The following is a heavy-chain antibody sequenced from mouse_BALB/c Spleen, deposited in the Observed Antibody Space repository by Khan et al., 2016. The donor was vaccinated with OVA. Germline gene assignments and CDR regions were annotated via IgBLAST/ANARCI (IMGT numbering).Heavy chain of an antibody. CDR1: GYTFTSYT. CDR2: INPSNGYT. Sequence: VQLQESGAELARPGASVKMSCKASGYTFTSYTIHWIKLRPGQGLEWIGFINPSNGYTNYNQKFKDKATLTADKSSTTVYMQLSSLTSDDSAVYNCVRDGAYHRTDGWFAYWSQGTLVTVSA. CDR3: VRDGAYHRTDGWFAY. J-gene: IGHJ3*01. V-gene: IGHV1-4*01. D-gene: IGHD2-14*01.